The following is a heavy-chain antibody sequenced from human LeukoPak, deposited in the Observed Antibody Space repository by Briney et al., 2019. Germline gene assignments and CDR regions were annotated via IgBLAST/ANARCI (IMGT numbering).Heavy chain of an antibody. V-gene: IGHV4-34*01. D-gene: IGHD6-19*01. Sequence: SETLSLTCAVSGGSISSGGYSWSWIRQPPGKGLEWIGEINHSGSTNYNPSLKCRVTISVGTSKNQFSLKLSSVTAADTAVYYCARTQQWLVQSDYWGQGTLVTVSS. CDR1: GGSISSGGYS. J-gene: IGHJ4*02. CDR2: INHSGST. CDR3: ARTQQWLVQSDY.